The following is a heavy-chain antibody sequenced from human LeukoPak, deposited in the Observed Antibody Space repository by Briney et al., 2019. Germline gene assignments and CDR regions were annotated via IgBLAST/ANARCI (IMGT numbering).Heavy chain of an antibody. CDR3: ARDTMERALGGDFGVVITHYYMDV. V-gene: IGHV1-24*01. Sequence: ASVKVSCKVSGYTLTELSLHWVRQAPGKGLEWMGGFDPEDGETIYAQKFQGRVTMTEDTSTDTAYMELSSLRSEDTAVYYCARDTMERALGGDFGVVITHYYMDVWGKGTTVTVSS. J-gene: IGHJ6*03. CDR2: FDPEDGET. CDR1: GYTLTELS. D-gene: IGHD3-3*01.